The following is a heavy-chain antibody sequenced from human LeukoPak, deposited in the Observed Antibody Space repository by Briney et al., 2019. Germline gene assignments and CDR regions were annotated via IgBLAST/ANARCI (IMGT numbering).Heavy chain of an antibody. CDR2: IWYDGSNK. CDR1: GFTFSSYG. V-gene: IGHV3-33*01. J-gene: IGHJ4*02. D-gene: IGHD3-22*01. Sequence: GRSLRLSCAASGFTFSSYGMHWVRQAPGKELEWVAVIWYDGSNKYYADSVKGRFTISRDNSKNTLYLQMNSLRAEDTAVYYCARDPNYCDSSGYYSPGYFDYWGQGTLVTVSS. CDR3: ARDPNYCDSSGYYSPGYFDY.